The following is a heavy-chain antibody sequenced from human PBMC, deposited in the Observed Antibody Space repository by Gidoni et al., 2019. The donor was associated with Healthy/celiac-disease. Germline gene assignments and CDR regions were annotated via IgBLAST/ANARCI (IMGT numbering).Heavy chain of an antibody. V-gene: IGHV1-69*04. CDR2: IIPILGIA. Sequence: QVQLVQSGAEVNKPGSSVQVPCRASGGSFRSYAISWVRQAPGQGLEWMGRIIPILGIANYAQKFQGRVTSTEDKSTSTAYMELSSLRSEDTAVYYCARDTGYCSGGSCPPDYWGQGTLVTVSS. D-gene: IGHD2-15*01. J-gene: IGHJ4*02. CDR3: ARDTGYCSGGSCPPDY. CDR1: GGSFRSYA.